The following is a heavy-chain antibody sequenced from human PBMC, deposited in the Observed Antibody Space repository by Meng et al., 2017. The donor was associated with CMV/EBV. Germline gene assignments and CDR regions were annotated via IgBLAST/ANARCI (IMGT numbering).Heavy chain of an antibody. D-gene: IGHD2-8*01. J-gene: IGHJ4*02. Sequence: GESLKISCAASGFTFSSYEMNWVRQAPGKGLEWVSAISGSGGSTYYADSVKGRFTISRDNSKNTLYLQMNSLRAEDTAVYYCAKDIVLMVYAIGLDYWGQGTLVTVSS. CDR1: GFTFSSYE. V-gene: IGHV3-23*01. CDR2: ISGSGGST. CDR3: AKDIVLMVYAIGLDY.